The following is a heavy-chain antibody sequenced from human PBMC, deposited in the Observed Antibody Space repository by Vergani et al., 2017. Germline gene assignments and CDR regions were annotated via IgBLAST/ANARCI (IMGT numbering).Heavy chain of an antibody. D-gene: IGHD3-10*01. CDR3: ARTPVLLWFGELTHYFDY. CDR2: ISSSGTTI. V-gene: IGHV3-11*01. CDR1: GFTFSDYY. Sequence: QVQLVESGGDLVKPGGSLRLSCAASGFTFSDYYMSWIRQAPGKGLEWVSYISSSGTTIYYADSLKGRFTISRGNAKNSLYLQMNSLRAEDTAVYYCARTPVLLWFGELTHYFDYWGQGTLVTVSS. J-gene: IGHJ4*02.